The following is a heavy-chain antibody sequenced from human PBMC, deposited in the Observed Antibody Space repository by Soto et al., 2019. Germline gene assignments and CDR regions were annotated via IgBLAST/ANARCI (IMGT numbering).Heavy chain of an antibody. Sequence: GGSLRLSCAASGFTFSSYAMHWVRQAPGKGLEWVAVISYDGSNKYYADSVKGRFTISRDNSKNTLYLQMNSLRAEDTAVYYCARDLHFDWLLLKGPPRSYYYYGMDVWGQGTTVTVSS. D-gene: IGHD3-9*01. CDR1: GFTFSSYA. J-gene: IGHJ6*02. CDR3: ARDLHFDWLLLKGPPRSYYYYGMDV. CDR2: ISYDGSNK. V-gene: IGHV3-30-3*01.